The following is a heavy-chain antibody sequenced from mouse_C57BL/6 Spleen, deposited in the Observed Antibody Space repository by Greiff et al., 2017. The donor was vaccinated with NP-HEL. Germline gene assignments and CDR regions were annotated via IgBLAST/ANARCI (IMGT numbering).Heavy chain of an antibody. Sequence: EVQLQESGAELVRPGASVKLSCTASGFNIKDDYMHWVKQRPEQGLEWIGWIDPENGDTEYASKFQGKATITADTSSNTAYLQLSSLTSEDTAVYYCTTNSGYDGGRAMDYWGQGTSVTVSS. V-gene: IGHV14-4*01. J-gene: IGHJ4*01. D-gene: IGHD2-2*01. CDR2: IDPENGDT. CDR1: GFNIKDDY. CDR3: TTNSGYDGGRAMDY.